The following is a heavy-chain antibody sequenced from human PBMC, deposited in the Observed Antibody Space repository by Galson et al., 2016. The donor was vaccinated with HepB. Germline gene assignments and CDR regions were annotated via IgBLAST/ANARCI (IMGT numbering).Heavy chain of an antibody. CDR1: GFAFDDYA. V-gene: IGHV3-9*01. CDR3: AKDVDTGFGGVFDS. Sequence: SLRLSCAVSGFAFDDYAMHWVRQAPGKGLEWVPGVTWNSGSTGYAASVKGRFTISRDNAKNSLYLQMNSLRPEDTALYYCAKDVDTGFGGVFDSWGQGTLVTVSS. CDR2: VTWNSGST. J-gene: IGHJ4*02. D-gene: IGHD3-10*01.